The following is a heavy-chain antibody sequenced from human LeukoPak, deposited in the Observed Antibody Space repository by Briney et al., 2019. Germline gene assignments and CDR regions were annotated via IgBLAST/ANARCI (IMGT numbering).Heavy chain of an antibody. CDR3: TRGSYVVYTVKTYYYYYMDV. V-gene: IGHV3-49*04. D-gene: IGHD2-8*02. Sequence: PGGSLRLSCTASGFTFADYAMGWVRQAPGKGLEWVGFIRSKPYGGTTEYAASVKGRFTISRDDSKSIAYLQMNSLKTEDTAVYYCTRGSYVVYTVKTYYYYYMDVWGKGTTVTVSS. J-gene: IGHJ6*03. CDR1: GFTFADYA. CDR2: IRSKPYGGTT.